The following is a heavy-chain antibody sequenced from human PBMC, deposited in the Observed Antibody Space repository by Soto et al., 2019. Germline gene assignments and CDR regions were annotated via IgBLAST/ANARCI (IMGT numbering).Heavy chain of an antibody. J-gene: IGHJ5*02. CDR2: INPYNGNT. CDR3: ARVRSSGRRWFDP. CDR1: GYTFTSYG. Sequence: ASVKVSCKASGYTFTSYGISWVRQAPGQGLEWMGWINPYNGNTKYAQKLQGRVTMTTDTSTSTAYMELRSLRSDDTAVYYCARVRSSGRRWFDPWGQGTLVTVSS. D-gene: IGHD6-19*01. V-gene: IGHV1-18*01.